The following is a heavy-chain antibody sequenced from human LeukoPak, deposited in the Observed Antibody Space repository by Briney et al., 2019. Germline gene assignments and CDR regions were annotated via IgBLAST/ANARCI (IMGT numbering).Heavy chain of an antibody. CDR3: ARGRSYLGY. CDR1: GGSISSYY. J-gene: IGHJ4*02. Sequence: SETLSLTCTVSGGSISSYYWSWIRQPPGKGLEWIGYIYHSGRTNYSPSLKSRVTISVDTSKNQISLKLSSVTTADTAVYYCARGRSYLGYWGQGTLVTVSS. CDR2: IYHSGRT. V-gene: IGHV4-59*01. D-gene: IGHD1-26*01.